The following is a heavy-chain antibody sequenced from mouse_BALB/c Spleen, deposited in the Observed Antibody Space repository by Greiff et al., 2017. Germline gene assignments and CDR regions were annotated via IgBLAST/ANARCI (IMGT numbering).Heavy chain of an antibody. Sequence: VKLMESGPGLVAPSQSLSITCTVSGFSLTSYGVHWVRQPPGKGLEWLGVIWAGGSTNYNSALMSRLSISKDNSKSQVFLKMNSLQTDDTAMYYCAREDNYYGSGAYWGQGTLVTVSA. V-gene: IGHV2-9*02. CDR3: AREDNYYGSGAY. J-gene: IGHJ3*01. CDR2: IWAGGST. D-gene: IGHD1-1*01. CDR1: GFSLTSYG.